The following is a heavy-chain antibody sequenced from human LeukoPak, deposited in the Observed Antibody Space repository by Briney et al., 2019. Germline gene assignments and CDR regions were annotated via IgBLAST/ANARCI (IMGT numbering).Heavy chain of an antibody. Sequence: GGSLRLSCAASGFTFDDYGMGWVRQAPGKGLEWVSGINWNGGSTGYADSVKGRFTISRDNAKNPLYLQMNSLRAEDTALYYCARAVPIYYYDSSGGAFDIWGQGTMVTVSS. J-gene: IGHJ3*02. CDR2: INWNGGST. CDR1: GFTFDDYG. V-gene: IGHV3-20*04. D-gene: IGHD3-22*01. CDR3: ARAVPIYYYDSSGGAFDI.